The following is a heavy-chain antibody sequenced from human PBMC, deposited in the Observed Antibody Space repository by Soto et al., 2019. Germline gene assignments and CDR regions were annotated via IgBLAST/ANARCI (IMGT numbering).Heavy chain of an antibody. J-gene: IGHJ3*02. CDR2: ITSASDYI. V-gene: IGHV3-21*01. CDR1: GFMFTRST. Sequence: GGSLRLSCVASGFMFTRSTMNWVRQAPGKGLEWVSSITSASDYIFYAGSVKGRFTISRDNAKNSLYLQMNSLRAEDTAVYYCARVGTGSSTPLDIWGKGTMVTVSS. D-gene: IGHD3-9*01. CDR3: ARVGTGSSTPLDI.